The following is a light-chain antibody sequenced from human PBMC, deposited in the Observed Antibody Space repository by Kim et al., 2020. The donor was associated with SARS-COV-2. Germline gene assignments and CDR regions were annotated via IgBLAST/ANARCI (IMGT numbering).Light chain of an antibody. J-gene: IGKJ1*01. Sequence: EIVLTQSPGTLSLSPGERATLSCRASQSVSSNYLAWYQQTPGQAPRILIYGASNRATGIPDRCSGSASWTDFTLTISRLEPEDFAVYYCQQYGTSFGQGTKVDIK. CDR3: QQYGTS. CDR2: GAS. V-gene: IGKV3-20*01. CDR1: QSVSSNY.